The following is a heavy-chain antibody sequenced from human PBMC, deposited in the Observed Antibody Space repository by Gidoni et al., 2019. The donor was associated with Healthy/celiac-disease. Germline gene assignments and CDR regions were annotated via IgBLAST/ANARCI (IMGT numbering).Heavy chain of an antibody. V-gene: IGHV1-2*02. J-gene: IGHJ4*02. D-gene: IGHD3-9*01. CDR2: INPNSGGT. CDR1: GYTFPGYY. CDR3: ARGYYDILTGYYNSYYFDY. Sequence: QVQLVQSGAEVKKPGASVKVSCKASGYTFPGYYMHWVRQAPGQGLEWMGWINPNSGGTNYAQKFQGRVTMTRDTSISTAYMELSRLRSDDTAVYYCARGYYDILTGYYNSYYFDYWGQGTLVTVSS.